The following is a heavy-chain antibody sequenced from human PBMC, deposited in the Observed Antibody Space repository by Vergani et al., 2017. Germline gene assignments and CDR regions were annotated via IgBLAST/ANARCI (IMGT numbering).Heavy chain of an antibody. Sequence: QVQLVQSGAEVKKPGASVKVSCKASGYTFSTYGISWVRQAPGQGLEWMGWISAYNGNTNYPEKFQGRLTMTTDTSTRTAYMELRSLRSDDTAVYYCARDWDCSSTSCYNWFDPWGQGTLVTVSS. J-gene: IGHJ5*02. CDR1: GYTFSTYG. D-gene: IGHD2-2*01. CDR3: ARDWDCSSTSCYNWFDP. CDR2: ISAYNGNT. V-gene: IGHV1-18*01.